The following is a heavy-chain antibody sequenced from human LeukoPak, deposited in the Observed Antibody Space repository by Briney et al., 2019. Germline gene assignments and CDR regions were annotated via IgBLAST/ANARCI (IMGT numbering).Heavy chain of an antibody. J-gene: IGHJ5*02. CDR3: ARDREDTAMVTWFDP. CDR2: IYTSGST. Sequence: PSETLSLTCTVSGGSISSYYWSWIRQPAGKGLAWIGRIYTSGSTNYNPSLKSRVTMSVDTSKNQFSLKLSSVTAADTAVYYCARDREDTAMVTWFDPWGQGTLVTVSS. V-gene: IGHV4-4*07. CDR1: GGSISSYY. D-gene: IGHD5-18*01.